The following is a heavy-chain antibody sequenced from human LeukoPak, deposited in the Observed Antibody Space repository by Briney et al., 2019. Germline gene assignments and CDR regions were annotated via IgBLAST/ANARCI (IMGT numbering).Heavy chain of an antibody. Sequence: SETLSLTCTVSGYSIAHGFFWAWIRQPPGGGLEWTGSLYHSGTTYYNTSLKSRISTSVDTSKNQFSLKLRLVTAADTAVYYCARVEVPRDINDWYFDLWGRGTLVTVSS. CDR1: GYSIAHGFF. J-gene: IGHJ2*01. CDR3: ARVEVPRDINDWYFDL. V-gene: IGHV4-38-2*02. D-gene: IGHD2-15*01. CDR2: LYHSGTT.